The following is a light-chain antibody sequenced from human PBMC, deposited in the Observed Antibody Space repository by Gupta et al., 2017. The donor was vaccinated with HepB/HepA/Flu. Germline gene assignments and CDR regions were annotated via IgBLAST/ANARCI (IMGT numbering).Light chain of an antibody. CDR1: QQGGHPKNKNF. J-gene: IGKJ5*01. V-gene: IGKV4-1*01. CDR3: QQEDNTPIT. Sequence: DIVMTESPASLPVSLCERATINFRTSQQGGHPKNKNFLAWYQQKPGHPPKLLISWASTREYGVPDRFSGSGSGTDFTLTISSLQAEDVAVYYCQQEDNTPITFGQGTQLEIK. CDR2: WAS.